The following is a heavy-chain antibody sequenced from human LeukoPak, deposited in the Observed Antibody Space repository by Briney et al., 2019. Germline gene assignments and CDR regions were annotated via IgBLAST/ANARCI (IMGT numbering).Heavy chain of an antibody. V-gene: IGHV1-2*02. Sequence: ASVKVSCKASGYTFTGYYMRWVRQAPGQGLEWMGWINPNSGGTNYAQKFQGRVTMPRDTSISTAYMELSRLRSDDTAVYYCARGGPLRFLEWLPRPNDAFDIWGQGTMVTVSS. D-gene: IGHD3-3*01. CDR3: ARGGPLRFLEWLPRPNDAFDI. CDR2: INPNSGGT. J-gene: IGHJ3*02. CDR1: GYTFTGYY.